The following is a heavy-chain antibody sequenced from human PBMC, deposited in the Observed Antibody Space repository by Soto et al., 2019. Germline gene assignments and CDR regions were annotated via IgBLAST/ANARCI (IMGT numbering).Heavy chain of an antibody. D-gene: IGHD1-26*01. Sequence: SETLPVTCAVSCGSISSSNWWSWVRQPPGKGLEWIGEIYHSGSTNYNPSLKSRVTISVDKSKNQFSLKLSSVTAADTAVYYCARVSGSYFYGMDVWGQGTTVT. CDR2: IYHSGST. J-gene: IGHJ6*02. V-gene: IGHV4-4*02. CDR3: ARVSGSYFYGMDV. CDR1: CGSISSSNW.